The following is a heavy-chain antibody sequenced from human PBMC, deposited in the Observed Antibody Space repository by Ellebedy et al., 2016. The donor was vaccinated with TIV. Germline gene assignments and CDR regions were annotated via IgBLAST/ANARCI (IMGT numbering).Heavy chain of an antibody. CDR1: GFTFSSYS. V-gene: IGHV3-21*01. Sequence: GGSLRLSXAASGFTFSSYSMNWVRQAPGKGLEWVSSISSSSSYIYYADSVKGRFTISRDNAKNSLYLQMNSLRAEDTAVYYCARFFLAVANPDWYFDLWGRGTLVTVSS. D-gene: IGHD6-19*01. CDR2: ISSSSSYI. J-gene: IGHJ2*01. CDR3: ARFFLAVANPDWYFDL.